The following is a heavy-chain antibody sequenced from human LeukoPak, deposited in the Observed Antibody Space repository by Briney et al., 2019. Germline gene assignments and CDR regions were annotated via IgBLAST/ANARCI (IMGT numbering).Heavy chain of an antibody. J-gene: IGHJ4*02. CDR1: GFTFDDYA. D-gene: IGHD3-22*01. CDR3: AKDIYYDSSGYYTE. Sequence: GGSLRLSCAVSGFTFDDYAMHWVRQAPGKGLEWVSGISWNSGSIGYADSVKGRFTISRDNAKNSLYLQMNSLRAEDTALYYCAKDIYYDSSGYYTEWGQGTLVTVSS. CDR2: ISWNSGSI. V-gene: IGHV3-9*01.